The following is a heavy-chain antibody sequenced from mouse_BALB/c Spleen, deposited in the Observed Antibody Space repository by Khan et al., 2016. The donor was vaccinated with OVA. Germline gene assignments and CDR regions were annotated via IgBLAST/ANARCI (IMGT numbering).Heavy chain of an antibody. J-gene: IGHJ4*01. CDR2: ISYSGST. Sequence: EVKLLESGPGLVKPSQSLSLTCTVTGYSITSDYAWNWIRQFPGNKLEWMGYISYSGSTSYNPSLNSRISITRDTSKNQFFLQLNSVTTEDTATYYCARGNYYGYAMDYWGQGTSVTVSS. CDR3: ARGNYYGYAMDY. CDR1: GYSITSDYA. V-gene: IGHV3-2*02. D-gene: IGHD1-1*01.